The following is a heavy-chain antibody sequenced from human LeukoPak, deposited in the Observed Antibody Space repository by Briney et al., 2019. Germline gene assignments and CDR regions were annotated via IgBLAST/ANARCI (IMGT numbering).Heavy chain of an antibody. V-gene: IGHV3-9*01. CDR2: ITWSSANI. D-gene: IGHD2-15*01. CDR1: GFTFDDYA. J-gene: IGHJ4*02. CDR3: AKDISSGLSYFHS. Sequence: GRSLRLSCAASGFTFDDYAMHWVRQAPGKGLEWVSGITWSSANIDYADSVKGRFTISRDNAKNSLYLQMNSLRAEDTALYYCAKDISSGLSYFHSWGQGTLVTVSS.